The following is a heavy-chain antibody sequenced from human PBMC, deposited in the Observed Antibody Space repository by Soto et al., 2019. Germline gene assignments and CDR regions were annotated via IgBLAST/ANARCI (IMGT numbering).Heavy chain of an antibody. CDR2: ISSSSSYI. D-gene: IGHD2-2*01. Sequence: GGSLRLSFAASGFTFSSYSMNWVRQAPGKGLEWVSSISSSSSYIYYADSVKGRFTISRDNAKNSLYLQMNSLRAEDTAVYYCARDCRPIVVVPDAFDIWGQGTMVTVSS. CDR1: GFTFSSYS. J-gene: IGHJ3*02. V-gene: IGHV3-21*01. CDR3: ARDCRPIVVVPDAFDI.